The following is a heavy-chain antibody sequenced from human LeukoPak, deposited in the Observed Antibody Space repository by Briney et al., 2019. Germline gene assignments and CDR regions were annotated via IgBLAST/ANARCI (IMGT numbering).Heavy chain of an antibody. J-gene: IGHJ6*03. CDR1: GFTFSTYG. D-gene: IGHD2-21*01. Sequence: GGSLRLSCAASGFTFSTYGMNWVRQAPGKGLEWVSYISSSSSTIYYADSVKGRFTISRDNAKNSLYLQMNSLRAEDTAVYYCARVQTCGGDCYPYYYYYMDVWGKGTTVTVSS. CDR2: ISSSSSTI. CDR3: ARVQTCGGDCYPYYYYYMDV. V-gene: IGHV3-48*01.